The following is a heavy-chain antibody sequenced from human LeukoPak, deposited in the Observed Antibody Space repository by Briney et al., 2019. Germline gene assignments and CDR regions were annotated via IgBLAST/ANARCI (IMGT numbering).Heavy chain of an antibody. Sequence: GGSLRLSCVASGFTFSDYSLNWVRQAPGKGLEWISYIGSAIYYADSVKGRFTISRDNAKNSLFLQMNSLRAEDTAVYYCARHVWFGEHNGHENWFDPWGQGTLVIVSS. J-gene: IGHJ5*02. CDR1: GFTFSDYS. V-gene: IGHV3-48*01. D-gene: IGHD3-10*01. CDR3: ARHVWFGEHNGHENWFDP. CDR2: IGSAI.